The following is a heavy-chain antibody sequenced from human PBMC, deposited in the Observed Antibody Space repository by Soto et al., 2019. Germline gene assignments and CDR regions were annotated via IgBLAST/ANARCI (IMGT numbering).Heavy chain of an antibody. Sequence: PXESLNVCYKSSGNRCSSYWSGWVRQIPGKGLEWVGIIFPDDSETRYSPSFQGKVSISVDKSITTAYLQWSSLKASDTAMYYCARSIYDTSGYRYFDFWGQGTLVTVSS. CDR3: ARSIYDTSGYRYFDF. J-gene: IGHJ4*02. V-gene: IGHV5-51*03. D-gene: IGHD3-22*01. CDR2: IFPDDSET. CDR1: GNRCSSYW.